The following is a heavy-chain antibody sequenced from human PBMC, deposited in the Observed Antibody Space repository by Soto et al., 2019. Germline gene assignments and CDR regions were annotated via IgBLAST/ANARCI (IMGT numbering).Heavy chain of an antibody. J-gene: IGHJ3*02. CDR2: ISSSSSYI. Sequence: LRLSCAASGFTFSSYSMNWVRQAPGKGLEWVSSISSSSSYIYYADSVKGRFTISRDNAKNSLHLQMNSLRAEDTAVYYCAAAYYDFWSGIHGAFDIWGQGTMVTVSS. D-gene: IGHD3-3*01. V-gene: IGHV3-21*01. CDR3: AAAYYDFWSGIHGAFDI. CDR1: GFTFSSYS.